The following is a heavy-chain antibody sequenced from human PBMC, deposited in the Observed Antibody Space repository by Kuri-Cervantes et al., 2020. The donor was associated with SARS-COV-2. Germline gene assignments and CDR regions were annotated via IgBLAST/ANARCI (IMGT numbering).Heavy chain of an antibody. V-gene: IGHV4-4*02. J-gene: IGHJ4*02. CDR1: GGSLPITNW. D-gene: IGHD4-11*01. Sequence: SQTLSLTCAVSGGSLPITNWWSWVRQPPGKGLEWIGEIHHSGDNSYNSSLKSRVTISLDKSKNQFSLKLNSVTAADTAVYYCANLGPGGHAYSFLDYWGQGTLVTDSS. CDR2: IHHSGDN. CDR3: ANLGPGGHAYSFLDY.